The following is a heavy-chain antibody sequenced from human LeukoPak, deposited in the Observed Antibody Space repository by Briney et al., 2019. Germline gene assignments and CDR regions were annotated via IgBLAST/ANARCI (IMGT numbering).Heavy chain of an antibody. CDR1: GGSISSSSYY. V-gene: IGHV4-39*07. CDR3: ARVIFNGDYGDMFDY. Sequence: PSETLSLACTVSGGSISSSSYYWGWIRQPPGKGLEWIGSIYYSGSTYYNPSLKSRVTISVDTSKNQFSLKLSSVTAADTAVYYCARVIFNGDYGDMFDYWGQGTLVTVSS. CDR2: IYYSGST. J-gene: IGHJ4*02. D-gene: IGHD4-17*01.